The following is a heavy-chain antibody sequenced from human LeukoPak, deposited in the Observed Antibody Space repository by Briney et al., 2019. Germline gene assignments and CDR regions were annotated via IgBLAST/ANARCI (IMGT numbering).Heavy chain of an antibody. CDR2: IIPILGIA. D-gene: IGHD2-15*01. V-gene: IGHV1-69*04. CDR1: GGTFSSYA. J-gene: IGHJ4*02. CDR3: AREENCSGGSCYTQSDY. Sequence: PKASVKVSCKASGGTFSSYAISWVRQAPGQGLEWMRRIIPILGIANYAQKFQGRVTITADKSTSTAYMELSSLRSEDTAVYYCAREENCSGGSCYTQSDYWGQGTLVTVSS.